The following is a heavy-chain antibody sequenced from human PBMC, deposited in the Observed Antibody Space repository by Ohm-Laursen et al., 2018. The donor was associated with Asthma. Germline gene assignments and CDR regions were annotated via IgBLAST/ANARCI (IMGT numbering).Heavy chain of an antibody. Sequence: SLRLSCAASGFTFSSYGMHWVRQAPGMGLEWVAVISFDGYDKYYADSLKGRFTISRDNSKNSLYLQMSSLRGEDTAIYYCATLSWYASQYWGQGTLVTVSS. J-gene: IGHJ4*02. CDR3: ATLSWYASQY. D-gene: IGHD2-2*01. V-gene: IGHV3-30*03. CDR1: GFTFSSYG. CDR2: ISFDGYDK.